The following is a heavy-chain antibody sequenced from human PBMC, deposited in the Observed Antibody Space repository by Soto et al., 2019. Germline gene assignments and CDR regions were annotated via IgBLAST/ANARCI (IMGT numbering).Heavy chain of an antibody. CDR3: ARGSIAPDF. V-gene: IGHV4-4*07. D-gene: IGHD6-6*01. J-gene: IGHJ4*02. Sequence: SETLSRTCTVSGGSMSSYYWSWIRQPAGKGLEWIGRIYPSGSTNYNPSLKSRVTLSVDTSMNQFSLKLNSVTAADTAVYYCARGSIAPDFWGQGTLVTVSS. CDR1: GGSMSSYY. CDR2: IYPSGST.